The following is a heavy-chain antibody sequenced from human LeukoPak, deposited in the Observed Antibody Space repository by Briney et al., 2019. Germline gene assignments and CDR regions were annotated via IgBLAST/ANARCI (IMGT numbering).Heavy chain of an antibody. Sequence: SSETLSLTCTVSGGSISSYYWSWIRQPPGKGLEWIGYIYYSGSTNYNPSLKSRVTISVDTSKKQFSLKLSSVTAADTAVYYCARGHSEEIDILTGYYFDYWGQGTLVTVSS. V-gene: IGHV4-59*01. J-gene: IGHJ4*02. CDR1: GGSISSYY. D-gene: IGHD3-9*01. CDR2: IYYSGST. CDR3: ARGHSEEIDILTGYYFDY.